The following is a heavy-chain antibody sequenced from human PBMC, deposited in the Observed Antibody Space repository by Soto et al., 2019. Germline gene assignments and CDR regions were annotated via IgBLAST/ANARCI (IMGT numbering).Heavy chain of an antibody. J-gene: IGHJ5*02. V-gene: IGHV1-69*02. CDR1: GGTFSSYT. Sequence: QVQLVQSGAEVKKPGSSVKVSCKASGGTFSSYTISWVRQAPGQGLEWMGRIIPILGIANYAQKFQGRVTITADKSTSTADMELSSLRSEDTAVYYCARGVAAAGGGLDPWGQGTLVTVSS. CDR2: IIPILGIA. D-gene: IGHD6-13*01. CDR3: ARGVAAAGGGLDP.